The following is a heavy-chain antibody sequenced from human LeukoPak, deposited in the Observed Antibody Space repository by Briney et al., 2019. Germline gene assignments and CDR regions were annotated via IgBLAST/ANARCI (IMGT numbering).Heavy chain of an antibody. CDR3: APHPSDVDTDY. CDR2: ISYNGTNK. Sequence: HPGRSLRLSCAASGFTFSSYAMHWVRQAPGKGLEWVAVISYNGTNKYYADSVKGRFTISRDNSKNALYLQMSSLRAEDTAVYYCAPHPSDVDTDYWGQGTLVTVSS. J-gene: IGHJ4*02. D-gene: IGHD5-18*01. V-gene: IGHV3-30-3*01. CDR1: GFTFSSYA.